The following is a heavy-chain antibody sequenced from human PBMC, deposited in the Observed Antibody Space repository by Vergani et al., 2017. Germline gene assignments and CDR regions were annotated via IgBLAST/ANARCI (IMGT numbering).Heavy chain of an antibody. J-gene: IGHJ4*02. CDR2: IYYSGST. V-gene: IGHV4-59*12. D-gene: IGHD4-17*01. CDR3: ARAVTTVIEYYFDY. CDR1: GGSISSYY. Sequence: QVQLQESGPGLVKPSQTLSLTCTVSGGSISSYYWSWIRQPPGKGLEWIGYIYYSGSTYYNPSLKSRVTISVDTSKNQFSLKLSSVTAADTAVYYCARAVTTVIEYYFDYWGQGTLVTVSS.